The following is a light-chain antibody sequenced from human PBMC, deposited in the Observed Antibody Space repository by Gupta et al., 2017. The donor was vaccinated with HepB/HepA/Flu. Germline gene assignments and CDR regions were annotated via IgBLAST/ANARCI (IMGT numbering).Light chain of an antibody. CDR1: QSVSSY. V-gene: IGKV3-11*01. J-gene: IGKJ1*01. CDR2: DAS. Sequence: DIVLTQSPATLSLSPGERATLSCRASQSVSSYLAWYQQKPGQAPRLLIYDASNRDTGIPARFSGSGCGTDFTLTISSREPEDFAVYYCQQRSNWHPWTFGQGTKVEIK. CDR3: QQRSNWHPWT.